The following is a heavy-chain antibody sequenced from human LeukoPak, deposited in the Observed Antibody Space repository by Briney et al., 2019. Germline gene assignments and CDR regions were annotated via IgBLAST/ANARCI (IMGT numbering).Heavy chain of an antibody. J-gene: IGHJ3*02. V-gene: IGHV3-23*01. CDR2: ISGSGGST. Sequence: GGSLRLSCAASGFTFSSYGMSWVRQAPGKGLEWVSAISGSGGSTYYADSVKGRFTISRDNAKNSLYLQMNSLRAEDTAVYYCARDKHVVATIFDAFDIWGQGTMVTVSS. D-gene: IGHD5-12*01. CDR1: GFTFSSYG. CDR3: ARDKHVVATIFDAFDI.